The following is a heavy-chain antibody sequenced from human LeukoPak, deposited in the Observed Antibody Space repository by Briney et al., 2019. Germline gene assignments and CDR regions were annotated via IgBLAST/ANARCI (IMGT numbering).Heavy chain of an antibody. J-gene: IGHJ3*02. CDR3: ARAALGSMIVVDPDAFDI. Sequence: GGSLRLSCAASGFTFSDYYMSWIRQAPGKGLEWVSYISSSGSTIYYADSVKGRFTISRDNAKNSLYLQMNSLRAEDTAVYYCARAALGSMIVVDPDAFDIWGQGTMVTVSS. CDR2: ISSSGSTI. CDR1: GFTFSDYY. D-gene: IGHD3-22*01. V-gene: IGHV3-11*04.